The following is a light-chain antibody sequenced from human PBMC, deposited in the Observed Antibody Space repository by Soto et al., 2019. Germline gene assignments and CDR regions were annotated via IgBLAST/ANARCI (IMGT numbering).Light chain of an antibody. CDR1: SSDVGGYNY. V-gene: IGLV2-14*03. Sequence: QSALTQPASVSGSPGQSITISCTGTSSDVGGYNYVSWYQHHPGKAPKLMIYDVSYRPSGVSNRFSGSKSGNTASLTISGLQAEDEADYYCSSYTSSSTLYVFEPGTKLTVL. CDR2: DVS. CDR3: SSYTSSSTLYV. J-gene: IGLJ1*01.